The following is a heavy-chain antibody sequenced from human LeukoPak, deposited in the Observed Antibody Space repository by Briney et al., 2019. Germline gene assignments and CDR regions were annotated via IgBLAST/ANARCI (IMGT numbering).Heavy chain of an antibody. D-gene: IGHD3-16*01. V-gene: IGHV4-59*08. CDR1: GGSISSYY. CDR2: IYYSGST. Sequence: SETLSLTCTVSGGSISSYYWSWIRQPPGKGLEWIGYIYYSGSTNYNPSLKSRVTISVDASKTQFSLKLSSVTAADTAVYYCARRYYDYVWGYYFDYWGQGTLVTVSS. CDR3: ARRYYDYVWGYYFDY. J-gene: IGHJ4*02.